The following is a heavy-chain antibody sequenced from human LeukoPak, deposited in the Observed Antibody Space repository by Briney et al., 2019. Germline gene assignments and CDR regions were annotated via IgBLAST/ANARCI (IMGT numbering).Heavy chain of an antibody. D-gene: IGHD2-15*01. CDR2: ISSSSSTV. J-gene: IGHJ4*02. Sequence: GSLRLSCAASGFTFSSYSMNWVRQAPGKGLEWVSYISSSSSTVYYADSVKGRFTVSRDNAKNSLYLQMNSLRAEDTAVYYCARVVVAATFDYWGQGTLVTVSS. CDR1: GFTFSSYS. V-gene: IGHV3-48*01. CDR3: ARVVVAATFDY.